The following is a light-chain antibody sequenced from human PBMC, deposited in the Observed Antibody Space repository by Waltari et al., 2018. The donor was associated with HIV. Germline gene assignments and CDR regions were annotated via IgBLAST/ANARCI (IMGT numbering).Light chain of an antibody. J-gene: IGLJ3*02. CDR1: SSDIGGSNH. V-gene: IGLV2-14*01. Sequence: QSALTQPASVSGSPGPSITISCTGTSSDIGGSNHVSWYQQHPGKAPKLMIYEVSNRPSGVSKRFSGSKSGNTASLTISGLQAEDEADYYCSSYTSSSTRVFGGGTNLTVL. CDR2: EVS. CDR3: SSYTSSSTRV.